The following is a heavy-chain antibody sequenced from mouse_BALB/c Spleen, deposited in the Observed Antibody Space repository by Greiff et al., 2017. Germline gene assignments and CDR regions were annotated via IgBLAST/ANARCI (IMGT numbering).Heavy chain of an antibody. Sequence: LVESGPELVKPGASVRISCKASGYTFTSYYIHWVKQRPGQGLEWIGWIYPGNVNTKYNEKFKGKATLTADKSSSTAYMQLSSLTSEDSAVYFCARITTVVGPLDYWGQGTTLTVSS. V-gene: IGHV1S56*01. D-gene: IGHD1-1*01. J-gene: IGHJ2*01. CDR1: GYTFTSYY. CDR3: ARITTVVGPLDY. CDR2: IYPGNVNT.